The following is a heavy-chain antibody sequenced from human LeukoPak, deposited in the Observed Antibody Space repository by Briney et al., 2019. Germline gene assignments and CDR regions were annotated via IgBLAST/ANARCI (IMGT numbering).Heavy chain of an antibody. V-gene: IGHV3-23*01. J-gene: IGHJ4*02. CDR3: AKSRGSGYQEYYFDY. D-gene: IGHD3-22*01. CDR1: GFTFKSYV. CDR2: ISGSGDST. Sequence: GGSLRLSCAASGFTFKSYVMNWVRLAPAKGLEWVSSISGSGDSTNSADSVKGRFTISRDNSKNTLYLQMNSLRAEDTAVYYCAKSRGSGYQEYYFDYWGQGTLVTVSS.